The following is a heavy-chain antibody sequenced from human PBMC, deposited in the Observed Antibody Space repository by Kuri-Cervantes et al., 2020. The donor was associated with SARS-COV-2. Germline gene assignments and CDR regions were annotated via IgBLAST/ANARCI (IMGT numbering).Heavy chain of an antibody. V-gene: IGHV5-51*01. CDR1: GYSFTNYW. Sequence: GESLKISCKGSGYSFTNYWIGWVRQMPGKGLEWMGIIYPGDSDTRYSPSFQGQVAISADRSISTAYLQWSSPMASDTAMYYCARSTWGSYFDFWGQGTLVTVSS. J-gene: IGHJ4*02. CDR2: IYPGDSDT. CDR3: ARSTWGSYFDF. D-gene: IGHD3-16*01.